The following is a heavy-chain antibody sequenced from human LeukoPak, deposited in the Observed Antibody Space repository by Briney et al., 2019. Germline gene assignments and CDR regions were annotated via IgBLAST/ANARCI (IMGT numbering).Heavy chain of an antibody. Sequence: GRSLRLSCAASGFTFSGYGMHWVRQAPGKGLEWVAVISYDGSNKYYADSVKGRFTISRDNSKNTLYLQMNSLRAEDTAVYYCAKDPGDAGGSGSSRYYYYYYYMDVWGKGTTVTVSS. V-gene: IGHV3-30*18. CDR1: GFTFSGYG. J-gene: IGHJ6*03. CDR2: ISYDGSNK. D-gene: IGHD3-10*01. CDR3: AKDPGDAGGSGSSRYYYYYYYMDV.